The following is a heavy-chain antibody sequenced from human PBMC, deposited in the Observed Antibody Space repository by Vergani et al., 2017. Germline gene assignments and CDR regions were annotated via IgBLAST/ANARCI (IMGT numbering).Heavy chain of an antibody. Sequence: QVRLEESGPGLVKPSETLSLTCSVSGYSIGSGFYWAWMRQSPGEGLQWLTSIHNKGKTYHNPSLKIRVAVSLDTSTNRFSCNLTSVTATDTSVYYCARSQGDYWYFYLWGPGSLVTVSS. CDR3: ARSQGDYWYFYL. D-gene: IGHD2-21*01. CDR1: GYSIGSGFY. V-gene: IGHV4-38-2*01. J-gene: IGHJ2*01. CDR2: IHNKGKT.